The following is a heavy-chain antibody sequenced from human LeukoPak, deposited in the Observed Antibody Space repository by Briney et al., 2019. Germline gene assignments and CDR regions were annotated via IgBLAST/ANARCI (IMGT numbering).Heavy chain of an antibody. V-gene: IGHV1-18*01. J-gene: IGHJ4*02. Sequence: ASVKVSCKASGGTFSSYAISWVRQAPGQGLEWMGWISAYNGNTNYAQKLQGRVTMTTDTSTSTAYMELSRLRSDDTAVYYCARDGSGSYGLDYFDYWGQGTLVTVSS. CDR2: ISAYNGNT. D-gene: IGHD1-26*01. CDR1: GGTFSSYA. CDR3: ARDGSGSYGLDYFDY.